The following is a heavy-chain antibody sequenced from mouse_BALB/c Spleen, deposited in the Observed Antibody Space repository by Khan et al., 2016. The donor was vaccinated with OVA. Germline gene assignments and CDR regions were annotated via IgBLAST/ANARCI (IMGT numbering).Heavy chain of an antibody. CDR3: TRNYGHDYFDY. V-gene: IGHV1S81*02. Sequence: QVQLQQSGAELVKPGASVKLSCKASGYTLTRYYMYWVKQRPGKGLEWIGGINPSTGGTNLKEKFKKKATLTVDKSATTVYMQLSSLTSEDAAVYYCTRNYGHDYFDYWGQGTTLTVAS. CDR2: INPSTGGT. D-gene: IGHD1-2*01. CDR1: GYTLTRYY. J-gene: IGHJ2*01.